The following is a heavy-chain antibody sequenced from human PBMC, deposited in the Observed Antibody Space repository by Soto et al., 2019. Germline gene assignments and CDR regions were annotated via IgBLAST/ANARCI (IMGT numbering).Heavy chain of an antibody. Sequence: ASVKVSCKASGYTFTVYDMHWVRQAPGQGLEWMGWINPNSGGTNYAQKFQGWVTMTRDTSISTAYMELSRLRSDDTAVYYCARQNNYYGSGSYLPYDYYGMDVWGQGTTVTVSS. D-gene: IGHD3-10*01. CDR1: GYTFTVYD. V-gene: IGHV1-2*04. CDR2: INPNSGGT. CDR3: ARQNNYYGSGSYLPYDYYGMDV. J-gene: IGHJ6*02.